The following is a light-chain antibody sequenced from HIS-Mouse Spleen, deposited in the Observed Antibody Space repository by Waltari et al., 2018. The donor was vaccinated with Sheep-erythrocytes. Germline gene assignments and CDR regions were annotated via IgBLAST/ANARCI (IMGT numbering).Light chain of an antibody. J-gene: IGLJ1*01. Sequence: QSALTQPRSVAGSPGQSVTISCTGTSSDVGGYNYVPWYQQHPGKAPKLMIYAFSKRPSGVPDRFSGSKSGNTASLTISGLQAEDEADYYCCSYAGSYNHVFATGTKVTVL. CDR1: SSDVGGYNY. V-gene: IGLV2-11*01. CDR2: AFS. CDR3: CSYAGSYNHV.